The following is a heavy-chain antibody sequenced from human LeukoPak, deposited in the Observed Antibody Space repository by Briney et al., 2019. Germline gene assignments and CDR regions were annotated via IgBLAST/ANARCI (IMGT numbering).Heavy chain of an antibody. CDR2: IDHSGST. CDR1: GGSISSGYY. V-gene: IGHV4-38-2*02. CDR3: ARHRSGWLQSSFDY. Sequence: SETLSLTCTVSGGSISSGYYWGWIRQPPGKGLEWTGSIDHSGSTYYNPALKSRVTISVDTSKNQFSLKLSSVTAADTAVYYCARHRSGWLQSSFDYWGQGTLVTVSS. J-gene: IGHJ4*02. D-gene: IGHD5-24*01.